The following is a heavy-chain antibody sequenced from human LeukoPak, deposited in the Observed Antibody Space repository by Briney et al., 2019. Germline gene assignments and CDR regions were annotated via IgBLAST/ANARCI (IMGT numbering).Heavy chain of an antibody. CDR2: IYYSGST. Sequence: GSLRLSCAASGFTFSSYAMSWVRQPPGKGLEWTGYIYYSGSTNYNPSLKSRVTISVDTSKNQFSLKLSSVTAADTAVYYCARHYAYVFAAGFDYYYGMDVWGQGTTVTVSS. CDR3: ARHYAYVFAAGFDYYYGMDV. D-gene: IGHD6-13*01. V-gene: IGHV4-59*08. J-gene: IGHJ6*02. CDR1: GFTFSSYA.